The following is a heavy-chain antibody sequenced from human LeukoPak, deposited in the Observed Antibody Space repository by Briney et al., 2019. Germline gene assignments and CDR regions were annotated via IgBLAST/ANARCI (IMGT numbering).Heavy chain of an antibody. Sequence: GGSLRLSCAASGFTFSSYSMSWVRQAPGKGLEWVSAISGSGGSTYYADSVKGRFTISRDNSKNTLYLQMNSLRAEDTAVYYCAKDRKPDYWHYYYGMDVWGQGTTVTVSS. V-gene: IGHV3-23*01. CDR3: AKDRKPDYWHYYYGMDV. CDR1: GFTFSSYS. D-gene: IGHD2-8*02. J-gene: IGHJ6*02. CDR2: ISGSGGST.